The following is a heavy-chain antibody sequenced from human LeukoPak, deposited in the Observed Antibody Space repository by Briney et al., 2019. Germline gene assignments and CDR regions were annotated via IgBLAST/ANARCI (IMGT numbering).Heavy chain of an antibody. V-gene: IGHV3-33*01. J-gene: IGHJ4*02. Sequence: GGSLRLSCAAPGFTFSNYGMHWVRQAPGKGLEWVAAIWYDGSNKYYGDSVKGRFTISRDNSKNTLYLQMNSLRAEDTAAYYCARAGYGDPHFDFWGQGTLVTVSS. D-gene: IGHD4-17*01. CDR2: IWYDGSNK. CDR3: ARAGYGDPHFDF. CDR1: GFTFSNYG.